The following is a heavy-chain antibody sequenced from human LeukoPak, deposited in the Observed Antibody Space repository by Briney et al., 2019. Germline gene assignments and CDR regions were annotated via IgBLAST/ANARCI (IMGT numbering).Heavy chain of an antibody. D-gene: IGHD5-18*01. CDR2: INPSGGST. V-gene: IGHV1-18*01. CDR1: GYTFTSYG. J-gene: IGHJ3*02. Sequence: GASVKVSCKASGYTFTSYGISWVRQAPGQGLEWMGIINPSGGSTSYAQKFQGRVTVTTDASTSTAYMELRSLRSDDTAVYYCARGGYSYGYGFDIWGQGTMVTVSP. CDR3: ARGGYSYGYGFDI.